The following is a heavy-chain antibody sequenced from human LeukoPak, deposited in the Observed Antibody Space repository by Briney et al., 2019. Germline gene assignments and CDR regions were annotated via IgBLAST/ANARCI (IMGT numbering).Heavy chain of an antibody. V-gene: IGHV3-23*01. D-gene: IGHD6-19*01. CDR1: GFTFSSYE. J-gene: IGHJ4*02. CDR3: AKAYTSGWYYFDY. CDR2: ITGSSVST. Sequence: GGSLRLSCAASGFTFSSYEMNWVRQAPGKGLEWVSTITGSSVSTYYADSVKGRFTISRDNSKNTLYLQMNSLRAEDTAIYYCAKAYTSGWYYFDYWGQGTLVTVSS.